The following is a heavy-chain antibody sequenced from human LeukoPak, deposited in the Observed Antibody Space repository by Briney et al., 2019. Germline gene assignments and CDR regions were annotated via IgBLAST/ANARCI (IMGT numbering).Heavy chain of an antibody. J-gene: IGHJ4*02. CDR3: ASVYSAYDLAQLDY. V-gene: IGHV1-2*02. CDR2: INPNSGAT. Sequence: ASVKVSCKASGYTFTDYYVHWVRHAPGQGLEWMGWINPNSGATNYAQTFQGRVTITTVTSFSTAYMELRSLRSDDTAVSYCASVYSAYDLAQLDYWGQGTLVTVSS. CDR1: GYTFTDYY. D-gene: IGHD5-12*01.